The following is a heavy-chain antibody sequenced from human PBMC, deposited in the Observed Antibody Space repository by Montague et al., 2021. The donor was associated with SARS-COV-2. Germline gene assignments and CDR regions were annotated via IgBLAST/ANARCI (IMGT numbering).Heavy chain of an antibody. CDR2: IKQDGSEK. V-gene: IGHV3-7*03. Sequence: SLRLSCAASGFTFSSYWMSWVRQAPGKGPEWVANIKQDGSEKYYVDSVKGRFTISRDNAKNSLYLQMNSLRAEDTAVYYCAREKPGYSSSWYGGGNYYYGMDVWGQGTTVTVSS. CDR1: GFTFSSYW. D-gene: IGHD6-13*01. J-gene: IGHJ6*02. CDR3: AREKPGYSSSWYGGGNYYYGMDV.